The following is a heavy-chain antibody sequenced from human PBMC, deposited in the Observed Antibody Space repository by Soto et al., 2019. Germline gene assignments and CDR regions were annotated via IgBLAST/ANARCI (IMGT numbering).Heavy chain of an antibody. CDR3: ARGSAGSESVVVVPAIDFYSFDT. CDR2: IWYDGDKK. Sequence: QVQLVESGGGVVQPGRSLRLSCAASGFTLSSYGMHWVRQAPGKGLEWVAVIWYDGDKKYYADSVKVRFTISRDESKNTVYLHMSSLRGEDTGVYYCARGSAGSESVVVVPAIDFYSFDTWGHGTLVSVSS. J-gene: IGHJ4*01. CDR1: GFTLSSYG. D-gene: IGHD2-15*01. V-gene: IGHV3-33*01.